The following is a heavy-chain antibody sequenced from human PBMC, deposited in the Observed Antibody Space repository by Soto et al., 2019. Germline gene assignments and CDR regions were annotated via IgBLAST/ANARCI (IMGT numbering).Heavy chain of an antibody. V-gene: IGHV4-31*03. CDR1: GGSISSGGYY. J-gene: IGHJ4*02. CDR2: IYYSGST. Sequence: KTSETLSLTCTVPGGSISSGGYYWSWIRQHPGKGLEWIGYIYYSGSTYYNPSLKSRVTISVDTSKNQFSLKLSSVTAADTAVYYCASVGYYDSSVGYWGQGTLVTVSS. D-gene: IGHD3-22*01. CDR3: ASVGYYDSSVGY.